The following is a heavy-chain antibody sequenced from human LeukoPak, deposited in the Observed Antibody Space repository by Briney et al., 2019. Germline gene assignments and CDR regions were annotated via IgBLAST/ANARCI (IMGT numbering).Heavy chain of an antibody. D-gene: IGHD5-24*01. Sequence: GGSLRLSCAASGFTFSNYWLHWVRQAPGKGLVWVSRITSDGSSTFYADSVKGRFTISRDNAKNTLYLQMNSLRAEDTAVYYCAGRRRDGYNYSDYWGQGTLVTVSS. CDR1: GFTFSNYW. J-gene: IGHJ4*02. CDR3: AGRRRDGYNYSDY. V-gene: IGHV3-74*01. CDR2: ITSDGSST.